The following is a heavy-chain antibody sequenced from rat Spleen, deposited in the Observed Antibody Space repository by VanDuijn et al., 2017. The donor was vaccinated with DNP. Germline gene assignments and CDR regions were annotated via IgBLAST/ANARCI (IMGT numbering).Heavy chain of an antibody. CDR1: GFTFSDYY. J-gene: IGHJ1*01. CDR2: ISYDGSTT. D-gene: IGHD4-3*01. CDR3: ARQGGIRGPLDF. V-gene: IGHV5-22*01. Sequence: EVQLVESGGGLVQPGRSLKLSCAVSGFTFSDYYMAWVRQAPTRGLEWVATISYDGSTTNYRDSVKGRFTISRDNAKSTLYLQMNSLRSEDTATYYCARQGGIRGPLDFWGPGTMVTVSS.